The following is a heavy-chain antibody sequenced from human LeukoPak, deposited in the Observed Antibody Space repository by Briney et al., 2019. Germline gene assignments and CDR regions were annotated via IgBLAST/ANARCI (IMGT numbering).Heavy chain of an antibody. J-gene: IGHJ4*02. CDR2: IRSKAYGGTT. CDR3: TRTYYYDRSGYTYFDY. CDR1: GFTFGDYA. D-gene: IGHD3-22*01. V-gene: IGHV3-49*04. Sequence: GGSLRLSCTASGFTFGDYAMSWVRQAPGKGLEWVGFIRSKAYGGTTEYAASVKGRFTISRDNSKSIAYLQMNSLKTEDTAVYYCTRTYYYDRSGYTYFDYWGQGTPVTVSS.